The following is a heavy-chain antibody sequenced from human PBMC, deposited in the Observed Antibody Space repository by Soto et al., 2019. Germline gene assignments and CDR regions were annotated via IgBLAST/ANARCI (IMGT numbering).Heavy chain of an antibody. J-gene: IGHJ4*02. D-gene: IGHD3-10*01. Sequence: QVQLVQSGAEVKKPGSSVKVSCKASGDTFSSYTISWVRQAPGQGLEWMGRIIPILGIANYAQKFQGRVTITADKSTSTAYMELSSLRSEDTAVYYCARPSAGKYYGSGSYSPLDYWGQGTLVTVSS. CDR2: IIPILGIA. V-gene: IGHV1-69*02. CDR1: GDTFSSYT. CDR3: ARPSAGKYYGSGSYSPLDY.